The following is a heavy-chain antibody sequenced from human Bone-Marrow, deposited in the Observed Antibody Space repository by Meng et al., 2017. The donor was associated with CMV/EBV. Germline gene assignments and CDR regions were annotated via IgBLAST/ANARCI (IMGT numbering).Heavy chain of an antibody. CDR2: ISWDGGST. CDR3: AKGKSSQYYYDSSGYYWD. V-gene: IGHV3-43*01. Sequence: GESLKIPCAASGLTFDDYTMHWVRQAPGKGLEWVSLISWDGGSTYYADSVKGRFTISRDNSKNSLYLQMNRLRTEDTALYYCAKGKSSQYYYDSSGYYWDWGQGTLVTVSS. D-gene: IGHD3-22*01. CDR1: GLTFDDYT. J-gene: IGHJ4*02.